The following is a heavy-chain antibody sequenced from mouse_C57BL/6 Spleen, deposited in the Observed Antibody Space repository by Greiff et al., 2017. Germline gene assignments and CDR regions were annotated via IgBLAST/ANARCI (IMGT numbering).Heavy chain of an antibody. CDR3: ARRSLRYFDY. J-gene: IGHJ2*01. Sequence: QVQLQQPGAELVKPGASVKMSCKASGYTFTSYWITWVKQRPGQGLEWIGDIYPGSGSTNYNEKFKSKATLTVDTSSSTAYMQRSSLTSEDSVVXYCARRSLRYFDYWGQGTTLTVSS. CDR2: IYPGSGST. V-gene: IGHV1-55*01. D-gene: IGHD1-1*01. CDR1: GYTFTSYW.